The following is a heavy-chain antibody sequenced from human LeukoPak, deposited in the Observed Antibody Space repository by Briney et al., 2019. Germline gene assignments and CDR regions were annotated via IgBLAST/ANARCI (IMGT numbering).Heavy chain of an antibody. CDR2: ISGSGGST. V-gene: IGHV3-23*01. Sequence: GGSLRLSCAASGFTFSSYAMSWVRQAPGKGLEWVSAISGSGGSTYYADPVKGRLTISRDNSKNTLYLQMNSLRAEDTALYYCARGNYGGNPPDYWGQGTLVTVSS. CDR1: GFTFSSYA. CDR3: ARGNYGGNPPDY. J-gene: IGHJ4*02. D-gene: IGHD4-23*01.